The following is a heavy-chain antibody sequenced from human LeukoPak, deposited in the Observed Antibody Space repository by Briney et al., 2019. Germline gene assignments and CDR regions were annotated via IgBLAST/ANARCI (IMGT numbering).Heavy chain of an antibody. Sequence: GGSLRLSCAASGFTFSDYYMSWIRQGPGKGLEWVSYISSSGSTIYYADSVKGRFTISRDNTKNSLYLQMNRLRAEDTAVYYCAKRRGLISVSYMDVWGKGTTVTVSS. CDR1: GFTFSDYY. CDR2: ISSSGSTI. D-gene: IGHD2-8*01. J-gene: IGHJ6*03. V-gene: IGHV3-11*04. CDR3: AKRRGLISVSYMDV.